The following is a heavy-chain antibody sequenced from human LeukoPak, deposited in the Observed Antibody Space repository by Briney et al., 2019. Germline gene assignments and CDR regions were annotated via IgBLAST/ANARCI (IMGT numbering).Heavy chain of an antibody. Sequence: GGSLRLSCAASGFTFSNYWMGWVRQAPGKGLERVANIKQDGSEKYYVDSMKGRFTISRDNAKKSLYLQMNSLRAEDTAVYYCARDKSVGATPFDYWGQGTLVTVSS. J-gene: IGHJ4*02. CDR2: IKQDGSEK. CDR3: ARDKSVGATPFDY. D-gene: IGHD1-26*01. CDR1: GFTFSNYW. V-gene: IGHV3-7*05.